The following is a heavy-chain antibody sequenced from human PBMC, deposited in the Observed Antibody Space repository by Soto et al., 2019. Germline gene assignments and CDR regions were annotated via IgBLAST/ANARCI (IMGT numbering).Heavy chain of an antibody. CDR3: SWSLNY. Sequence: PGGSLRLSCAASGFTSSRLWMSWVRQAPGKGLEWVANINQDGSEKNYVDSVKGRFTVSRDNAENSVYLQMNSLRVEDTSVYYCSWSLNYWGQGTLVTVSS. J-gene: IGHJ4*02. CDR2: INQDGSEK. CDR1: GFTSSRLW. V-gene: IGHV3-7*04.